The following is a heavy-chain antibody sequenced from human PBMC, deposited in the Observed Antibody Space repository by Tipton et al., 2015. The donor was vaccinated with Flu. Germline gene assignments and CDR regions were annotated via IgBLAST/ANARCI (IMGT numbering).Heavy chain of an antibody. J-gene: IGHJ4*02. D-gene: IGHD5-24*01. CDR2: INHSGST. CDR1: GGSFSGYY. CDR3: ARVGDGYSLY. V-gene: IGHV4-34*01. Sequence: TLSLTCAVYGGSFSGYYWSWIRQPPGKGLEWIGEINHSGSTNYNPSLKSRVTISVDTSKNQFSLKLSSVTAADTAVYYFARVGDGYSLYWGQGTLVTVPS.